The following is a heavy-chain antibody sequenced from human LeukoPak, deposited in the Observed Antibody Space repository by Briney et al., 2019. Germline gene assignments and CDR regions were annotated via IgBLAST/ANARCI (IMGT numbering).Heavy chain of an antibody. CDR3: ASERFTMVRGVIDY. D-gene: IGHD3-10*01. V-gene: IGHV1-2*02. Sequence: ASVKISCTASGYTFTAYYIHWVRQVPGQGLEWRGWIKPNSGGTNYATMFQGRVTMTRDTSISIANKELSRLRSDDTAVYCCASERFTMVRGVIDYWGQGTLVTVSS. J-gene: IGHJ4*02. CDR2: IKPNSGGT. CDR1: GYTFTAYY.